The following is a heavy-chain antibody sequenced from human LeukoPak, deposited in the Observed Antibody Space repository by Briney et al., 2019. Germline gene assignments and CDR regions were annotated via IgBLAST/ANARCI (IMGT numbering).Heavy chain of an antibody. CDR1: GFTFGNYA. CDR2: ITHNGGTQ. J-gene: IGHJ4*02. Sequence: PGGSLRLSCEASGFTFGNYAIHWVRQVPGEGLEWVAFITHNGGTQYYADSVKGRFTISRDNSQSTVFLQMNSLRPEDTAVYYCARDAQSGAFSDFDYWGQGTLVTVSS. D-gene: IGHD1-26*01. CDR3: ARDAQSGAFSDFDY. V-gene: IGHV3-30-3*01.